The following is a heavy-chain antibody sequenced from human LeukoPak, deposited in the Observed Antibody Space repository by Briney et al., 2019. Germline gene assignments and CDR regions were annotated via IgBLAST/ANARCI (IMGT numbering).Heavy chain of an antibody. CDR3: VSPATVTTWAYAFDI. J-gene: IGHJ3*02. Sequence: PVGSLRLSCAASGFTFSSYWMTWVRQAPGKGLEWVANIKQDGSEKYYVDSVKGRFTISRDNAKNSLYLQMNSLRAEDTAVYYCVSPATVTTWAYAFDIWGQGTMVTVSS. D-gene: IGHD4-17*01. V-gene: IGHV3-7*01. CDR2: IKQDGSEK. CDR1: GFTFSSYW.